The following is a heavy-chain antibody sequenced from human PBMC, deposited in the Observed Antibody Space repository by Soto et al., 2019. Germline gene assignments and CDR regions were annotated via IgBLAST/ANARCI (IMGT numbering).Heavy chain of an antibody. CDR2: ISWNSGNI. CDR1: AFTFGDYA. CDR3: VKGYTTSYFAHLLY. J-gene: IGHJ4*02. Sequence: EVQLVESGGGLVQPGRSLRLSCAASAFTFGDYAMHWVRQAPGRGLEWVSCISWNSGNIVYVDSVEGRFTISRDNAKNSLYLQLTSLRPENTGFNYCVKGYTTSYFAHLLYWGQKAVVTVTS. D-gene: IGHD2-2*01. V-gene: IGHV3-9*01.